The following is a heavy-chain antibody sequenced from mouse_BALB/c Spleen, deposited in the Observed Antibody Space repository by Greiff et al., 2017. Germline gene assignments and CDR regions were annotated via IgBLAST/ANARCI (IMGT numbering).Heavy chain of an antibody. CDR2: INSNGGST. Sequence: EVQGVESGGGLVQPGGSLKLSCAASGFTFSSYGMSWVRQTPDKRLELVATINSNGGSTYYPDSVKGRFTISRDNAKNTLYLQMSSLKSEDTAMYYCAREGTPYYFDYWGQGTTLTVSS. J-gene: IGHJ2*01. V-gene: IGHV5-6-3*01. CDR1: GFTFSSYG. D-gene: IGHD3-3*01. CDR3: AREGTPYYFDY.